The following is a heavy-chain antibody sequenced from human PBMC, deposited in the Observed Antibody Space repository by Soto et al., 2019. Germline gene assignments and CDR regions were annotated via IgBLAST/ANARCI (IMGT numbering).Heavy chain of an antibody. J-gene: IGHJ6*02. CDR2: IIPIFGTA. Sequence: SVKVSCKASGGTFSSHAISWVLQAPGQGLDWMGGIIPIFGTANYAQKFQGRVTITADESTSTAYMELSSLRAEDTAVYYCARDKSYNYYDSSGYYYSYYGMDVWGQGTTVTVSS. V-gene: IGHV1-69*13. D-gene: IGHD3-22*01. CDR3: ARDKSYNYYDSSGYYYSYYGMDV. CDR1: GGTFSSHA.